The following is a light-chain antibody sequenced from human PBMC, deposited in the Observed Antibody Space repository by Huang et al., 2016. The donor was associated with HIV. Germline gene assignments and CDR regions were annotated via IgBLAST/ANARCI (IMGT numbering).Light chain of an antibody. Sequence: EIVMTQSPATLSVSPGERATLSCRARQNIGGSLAWYQKKPGQAPRLLIYEASTRATGIPARCSGGESGTDFTLTISSLQSEDFAVYYCQQYNDWSAVTFGGGTKVEI. CDR1: QNIGGS. V-gene: IGKV3-15*01. J-gene: IGKJ4*01. CDR3: QQYNDWSAVT. CDR2: EAS.